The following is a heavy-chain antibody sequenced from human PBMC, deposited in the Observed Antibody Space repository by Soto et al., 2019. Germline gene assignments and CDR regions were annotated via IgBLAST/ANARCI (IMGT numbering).Heavy chain of an antibody. Sequence: EVQLVESGGGLVKPGGSLRLSCAASGFTFSSYSMNWVRQAPGKGLEWVSSISSSSSYIYYADSVKGRFTISRDNAKNSLYLQMNSLRAEDTAVYYCARDRGVPVILYSDPRDYYYYYGMDVWGQGTTVTVSS. CDR3: ARDRGVPVILYSDPRDYYYYYGMDV. CDR2: ISSSSSYI. J-gene: IGHJ6*02. D-gene: IGHD2-8*01. V-gene: IGHV3-21*01. CDR1: GFTFSSYS.